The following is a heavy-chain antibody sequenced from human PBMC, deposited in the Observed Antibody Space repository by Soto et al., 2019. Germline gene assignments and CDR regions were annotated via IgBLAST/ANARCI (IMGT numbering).Heavy chain of an antibody. Sequence: QITLKESGPTLVKPTQTLTLTCTFSGFSLSTTGVGVGWIRQPPGKALEWLALIYWDDDKRYSPSLTSRLTITKDTSKNQVVLTMTNMDPLDTATYYCAHSDYIRPLDSWGQGTLVTVSS. CDR2: IYWDDDK. D-gene: IGHD4-17*01. CDR1: GFSLSTTGVG. CDR3: AHSDYIRPLDS. V-gene: IGHV2-5*02. J-gene: IGHJ4*02.